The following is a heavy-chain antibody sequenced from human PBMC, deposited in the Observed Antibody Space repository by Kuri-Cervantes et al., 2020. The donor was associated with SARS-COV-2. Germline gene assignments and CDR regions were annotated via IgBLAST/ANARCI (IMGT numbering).Heavy chain of an antibody. J-gene: IGHJ4*01. CDR3: AKRDAYSQGSYFDY. Sequence: GGSLRLSCAASGFTLGNHGMHWVRQAPGKGLEWLAVISTDGTITHYADSVKGRFTISRDNSKSTLYLEMSSLRVEDTAVYYCAKRDAYSQGSYFDYWGHGTLVTVSS. CDR2: ISTDGTIT. V-gene: IGHV3-30*18. D-gene: IGHD5-24*01. CDR1: GFTLGNHG.